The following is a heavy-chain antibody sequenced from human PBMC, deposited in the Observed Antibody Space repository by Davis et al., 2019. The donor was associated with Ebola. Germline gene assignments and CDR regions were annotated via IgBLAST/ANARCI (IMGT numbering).Heavy chain of an antibody. J-gene: IGHJ2*01. Sequence: GESLKISCAASGFTFSSYTMSWVRQAPGKGLEWISYITISSDTIYYADSVKGRFTISRDNSKNTLYLQMNSLRAEDTAVYYCTRHVSGDFWYFDLWGRGTLVTVSS. D-gene: IGHD4-17*01. V-gene: IGHV3-48*01. CDR2: ITISSDTI. CDR1: GFTFSSYT. CDR3: TRHVSGDFWYFDL.